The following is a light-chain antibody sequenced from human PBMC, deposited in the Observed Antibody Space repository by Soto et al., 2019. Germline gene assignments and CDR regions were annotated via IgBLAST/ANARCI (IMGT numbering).Light chain of an antibody. CDR1: QSVSSSY. CDR3: PQYGSSIT. CDR2: GAS. V-gene: IGKV3-20*01. Sequence: EIVLTQSPGTLSLSPGERATLSCRASQSVSSSYLAWYQQKPGQAPRLLIYGASSRATGIPDRFSGSGSGTDFTLTISRLEPEDFAVYYCPQYGSSITLGQGTRLEIK. J-gene: IGKJ5*01.